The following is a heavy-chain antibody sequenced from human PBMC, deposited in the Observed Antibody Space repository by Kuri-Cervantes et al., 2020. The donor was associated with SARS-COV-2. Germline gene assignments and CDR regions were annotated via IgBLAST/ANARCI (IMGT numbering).Heavy chain of an antibody. D-gene: IGHD2-15*01. V-gene: IGHV3-30*18. J-gene: IGHJ5*01. CDR3: AKSRGPFHPSRYLSILDP. CDR2: VSYEGTIQ. CDR1: GFSLNNFG. Sequence: GESLKISCAASGFSLNNFGIHWVRQAPGKGLEWVSLVSYEGTIQSYADSVKGRFTVSRDNSKNTVFLEMNSLRTGDTAVYYCAKSRGPFHPSRYLSILDPWGQGTLVTVSS.